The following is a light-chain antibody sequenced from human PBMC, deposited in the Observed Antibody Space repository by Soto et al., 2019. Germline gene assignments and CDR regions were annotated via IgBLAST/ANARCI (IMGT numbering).Light chain of an antibody. CDR2: DVN. Sequence: QSVLTQPPSASGSPGQSVTISCTGTSSDIGGYNYVSWYQQHPGKAPKLMIYDVNKRPSGVPDRFSGSKSGNTASLTVSGLQADDEDDYYCSSYAGSNNFVLFGGGTKLTVL. CDR3: SSYAGSNNFVL. CDR1: SSDIGGYNY. V-gene: IGLV2-8*01. J-gene: IGLJ2*01.